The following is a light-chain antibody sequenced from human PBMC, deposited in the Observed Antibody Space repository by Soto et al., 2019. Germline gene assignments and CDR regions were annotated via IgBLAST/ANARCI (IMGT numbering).Light chain of an antibody. Sequence: VVLTQSPATLSVSPGERATLSCRASQSVRSNLAWYQQKPGQAPRLLIYGASTRATGIPARFSGSGSGTEFTLTISSLQSEDFAVYYCQQYNNWPPTVGQGTKVDIK. V-gene: IGKV3-15*01. CDR2: GAS. CDR3: QQYNNWPPT. J-gene: IGKJ1*01. CDR1: QSVRSN.